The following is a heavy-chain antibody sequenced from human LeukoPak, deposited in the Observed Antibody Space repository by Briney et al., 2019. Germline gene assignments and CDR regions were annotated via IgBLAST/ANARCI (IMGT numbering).Heavy chain of an antibody. D-gene: IGHD1-26*01. CDR1: GFTFSSYS. J-gene: IGHJ3*02. V-gene: IGHV3-21*01. Sequence: PGGSLRLSCAASGFTFSSYSMNWVRQAPGKGLEWVSSISSSSSYIYYADSVKGRFTISRDNAKNSLYLQMNSLRAEDTAVYYCARDSKRGSYYAFDIWGQGTMVTVSS. CDR3: ARDSKRGSYYAFDI. CDR2: ISSSSSYI.